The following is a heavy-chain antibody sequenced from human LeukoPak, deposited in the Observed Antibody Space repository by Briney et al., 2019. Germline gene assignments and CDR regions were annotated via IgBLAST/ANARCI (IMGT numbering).Heavy chain of an antibody. CDR1: GGSFSGYY. Sequence: SETLSLTCAVYGGSFSGYYWSWIRQPPGKGLEWIGEINHSGSTNYNPSLKSRVTISVDTSKNQFSLKLSSVTAADTAAYYCARHPPEGVGATAGYYMDVWGKGTTVTISS. D-gene: IGHD1-26*01. V-gene: IGHV4-34*01. J-gene: IGHJ6*03. CDR3: ARHPPEGVGATAGYYMDV. CDR2: INHSGST.